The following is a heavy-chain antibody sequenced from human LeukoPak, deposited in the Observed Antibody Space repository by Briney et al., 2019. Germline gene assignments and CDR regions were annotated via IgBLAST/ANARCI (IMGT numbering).Heavy chain of an antibody. V-gene: IGHV3-23*01. Sequence: GGSLRLSCAASGFTFSSYAMYWVRQAPGKGLEWVSGIFGSGGSTHYADSVKGRFTISRDNSKNTVYLQMNSLRAEDTAVYYCARDFSLPDYWGQGTLVTVSS. D-gene: IGHD2/OR15-2a*01. CDR1: GFTFSSYA. J-gene: IGHJ4*02. CDR2: IFGSGGST. CDR3: ARDFSLPDY.